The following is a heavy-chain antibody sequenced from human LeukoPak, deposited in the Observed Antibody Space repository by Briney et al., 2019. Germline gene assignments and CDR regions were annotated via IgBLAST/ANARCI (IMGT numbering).Heavy chain of an antibody. D-gene: IGHD3-10*01. J-gene: IGHJ4*02. CDR1: GGSISSSSYY. CDR3: ARRGDLIDS. V-gene: IGHV4-39*01. Sequence: KTSETLSLTCTVSGGSISSSSYYWGWIRQPPGKGLEWIGSIYYSGSTYYNPSLKSRVTISVDTSKNQFSLKLSSVTAADTAVYYCARRGDLIDSWGQGTLVTVSS. CDR2: IYYSGST.